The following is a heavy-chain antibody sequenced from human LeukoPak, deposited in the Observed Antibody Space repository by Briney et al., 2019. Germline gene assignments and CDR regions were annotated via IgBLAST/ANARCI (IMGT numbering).Heavy chain of an antibody. V-gene: IGHV4-38-2*02. CDR3: ARGLLLWFGELSRFDP. CDR2: IYFSGST. CDR1: GYSIRSGYH. D-gene: IGHD3-10*01. Sequence: SETLSLTCSVSGYSIRSGYHWGWIRQPPGKGLEWIGSIYFSGSTYYNPSLKSRVTISVDTSKNQFSLKLSSVTAADTAVYYCARGLLLWFGELSRFDPWGQGTLVTVSS. J-gene: IGHJ5*02.